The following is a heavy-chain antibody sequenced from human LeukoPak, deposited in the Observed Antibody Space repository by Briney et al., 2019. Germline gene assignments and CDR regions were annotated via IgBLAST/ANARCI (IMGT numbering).Heavy chain of an antibody. Sequence: GSLRLSCAASGFTVSSNYMSWVRQAPGKGLEWVSVIYSGGSTYYADSVKGRFTISRDNSKNTLYLQMNSLRAEDTAVYYCARDRFTNYYDSSGYRDYWGQGTLVTVSS. D-gene: IGHD3-22*01. CDR1: GFTVSSNY. CDR3: ARDRFTNYYDSSGYRDY. V-gene: IGHV3-66*01. CDR2: IYSGGST. J-gene: IGHJ4*02.